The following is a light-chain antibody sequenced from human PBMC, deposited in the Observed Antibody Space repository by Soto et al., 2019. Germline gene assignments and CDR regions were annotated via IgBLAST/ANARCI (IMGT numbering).Light chain of an antibody. Sequence: EIVMTQSPATLSVSPGERATLSCRASQSVSSNLAWYQQKPGQAPRLLIYGASTRATRIPARFSGSGSGTEFTLTISSLQPEDFAVYYCQQYNNWPPYTFGQGTKLEIK. CDR1: QSVSSN. J-gene: IGKJ2*01. CDR3: QQYNNWPPYT. CDR2: GAS. V-gene: IGKV3-15*01.